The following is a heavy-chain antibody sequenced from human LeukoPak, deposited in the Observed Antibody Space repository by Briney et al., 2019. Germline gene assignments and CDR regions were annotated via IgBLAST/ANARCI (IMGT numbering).Heavy chain of an antibody. Sequence: GGSLRLSCAASGFTFSSYSMNWVPQAPGKGLEWVSYISSSSSTIYYADSVKGRITISRDNAKNSLYLQMNSLRAEDTAVYYCARGAGTSADDYYYMDVWGKGTTVTVSS. J-gene: IGHJ6*03. CDR2: ISSSSSTI. CDR3: ARGAGTSADDYYYMDV. D-gene: IGHD3-10*01. CDR1: GFTFSSYS. V-gene: IGHV3-48*04.